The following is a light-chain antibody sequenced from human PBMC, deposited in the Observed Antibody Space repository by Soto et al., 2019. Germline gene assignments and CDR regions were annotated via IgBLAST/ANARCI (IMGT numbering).Light chain of an antibody. J-gene: IGKJ4*01. Sequence: EIVLAQSPATPSLSPGERAPLSCKGSQSVSNNYLAWYQQKPGQAPRLLIYGASNRATGIPARFSGSGSGTDFTLTISSLEPEDFAVYYCQQRSNWPLTFGGGTKVDNK. CDR2: GAS. V-gene: IGKV3-11*01. CDR3: QQRSNWPLT. CDR1: QSVSNNY.